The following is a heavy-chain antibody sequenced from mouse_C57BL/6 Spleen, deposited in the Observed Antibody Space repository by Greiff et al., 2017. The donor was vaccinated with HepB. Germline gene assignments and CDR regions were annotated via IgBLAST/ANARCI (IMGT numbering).Heavy chain of an antibody. CDR2: IYPGDGDT. D-gene: IGHD1-1*01. V-gene: IGHV1-82*01. CDR1: GYAFSSSW. Sequence: QVQLKESGPELVKPGASVKISCKASGYAFSSSWMNWVKQRPGKGLEWIGRIYPGDGDTNYNGKFKGKATLTADKSSSTAYMQLSSLTSEDSAVYFCARYYYGSFDVWGTGTTVTVSS. CDR3: ARYYYGSFDV. J-gene: IGHJ1*03.